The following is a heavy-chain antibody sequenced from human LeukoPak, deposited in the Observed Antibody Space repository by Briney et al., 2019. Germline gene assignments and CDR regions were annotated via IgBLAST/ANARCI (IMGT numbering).Heavy chain of an antibody. CDR2: VRSHGRTQ. D-gene: IGHD1-1*01. CDR3: VRSTTGSDGHYYFDY. Sequence: GGSLRLSCLPSGFIFSKSAMHWVRQAPGKGLEWVAVVRSHGRTQFYTDSVKGRFTISRDNVGNTLSLQMNSLRVEDTALYYCVRSTTGSDGHYYFDYWGQGTMVTVSS. V-gene: IGHV3-33*01. J-gene: IGHJ4*02. CDR1: GFIFSKSA.